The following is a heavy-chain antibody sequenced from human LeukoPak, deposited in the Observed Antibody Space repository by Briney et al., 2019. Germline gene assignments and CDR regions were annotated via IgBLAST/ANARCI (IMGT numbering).Heavy chain of an antibody. Sequence: SETLSLTCTVSGGSISTYYWSWIRQPPGKGLEWVGSIHYSGRSNSNPSLTGRLTISVDTSKNQFSLKLSSVTASDTAVYYCARDQPTVTRAAWYFDLWGRGTLVTVSS. V-gene: IGHV4-59*01. CDR2: IHYSGRS. J-gene: IGHJ2*01. CDR3: ARDQPTVTRAAWYFDL. CDR1: GGSISTYY. D-gene: IGHD4-17*01.